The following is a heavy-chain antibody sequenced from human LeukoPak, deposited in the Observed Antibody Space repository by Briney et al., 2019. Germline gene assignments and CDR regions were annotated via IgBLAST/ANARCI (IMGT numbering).Heavy chain of an antibody. J-gene: IGHJ4*02. CDR2: IYYSGST. CDR3: ARGGSYRYYFDY. CDR1: GGSISSGGYP. D-gene: IGHD1-26*01. V-gene: IGHV4-30-4*07. Sequence: SQTLSLTCAVSGGSISSGGYPWSWIRQPPGKGLEWIGYIYYSGSTYYNPSLKSRVTISVDTSKNQFSLKLSSVTAADTAVYYCARGGSYRYYFDYWGQGTLVTVSS.